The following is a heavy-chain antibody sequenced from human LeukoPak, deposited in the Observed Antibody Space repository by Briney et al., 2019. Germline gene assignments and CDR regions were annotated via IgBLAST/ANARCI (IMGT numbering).Heavy chain of an antibody. CDR1: GFTFSNYD. V-gene: IGHV3-74*01. CDR2: INNDGSST. D-gene: IGHD1-26*01. CDR3: GRALGSPLDY. Sequence: PGGSLRLSCAASGFTFSNYDMSWVRQAPGKGLEWVSRINNDGSSTTYADSVKGRFTISRDNAKNTLYLQMNSLRAGDTAVYYCGRALGSPLDYWGQGTLVTVSS. J-gene: IGHJ4*02.